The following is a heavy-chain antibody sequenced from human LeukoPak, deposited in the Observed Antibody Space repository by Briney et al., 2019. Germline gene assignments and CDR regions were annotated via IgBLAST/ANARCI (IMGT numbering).Heavy chain of an antibody. CDR1: GFTFSSYS. Sequence: PGGSLRLSCAASGFTFSSYSMNWVRQAPGKGLEWVSSISSSSSYIYYADSVKGRFTISRENSKNTLYLQMNSLRAEDTAVYYCAKEIYDYVWGAPVTSYYMDVWGKGTTVTISS. V-gene: IGHV3-21*04. CDR2: ISSSSSYI. D-gene: IGHD3-16*01. J-gene: IGHJ6*03. CDR3: AKEIYDYVWGAPVTSYYMDV.